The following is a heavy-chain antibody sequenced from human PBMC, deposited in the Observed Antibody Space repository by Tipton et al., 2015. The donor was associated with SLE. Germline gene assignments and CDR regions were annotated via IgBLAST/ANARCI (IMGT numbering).Heavy chain of an antibody. CDR1: GGSISSSSYY. CDR3: ARTTTTNWNFDY. J-gene: IGHJ4*02. CDR2: INHSGST. Sequence: TLSLTCTVSGGSISSSSYYWSWISQPPGKGLEWIGEINHSGSTNYNPSLKSRVTISVDTSKNQFSLKLSSVTAADTAVYYCARTTTTNWNFDYWGQGTLVTVSS. D-gene: IGHD1-1*01. V-gene: IGHV4-39*07.